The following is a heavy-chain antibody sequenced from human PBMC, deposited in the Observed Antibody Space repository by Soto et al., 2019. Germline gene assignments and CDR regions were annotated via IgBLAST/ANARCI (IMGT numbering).Heavy chain of an antibody. CDR3: TTEGQHCSSTSCPFDY. CDR1: GFTFSNAW. V-gene: IGHV3-15*01. Sequence: GGSLRLSCAASGFTFSNAWMSWVRQAPGKGLEWVGRIKSKSDGGTTDYAAPVKGRFTISRDDSKNTLYLQMNSLKTEDTAVVYCTTEGQHCSSTSCPFDYWGQGTLVTVSS. D-gene: IGHD2-2*01. CDR2: IKSKSDGGTT. J-gene: IGHJ4*02.